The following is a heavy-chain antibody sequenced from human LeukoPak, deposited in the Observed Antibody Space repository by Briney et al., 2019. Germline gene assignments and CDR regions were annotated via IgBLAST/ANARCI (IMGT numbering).Heavy chain of an antibody. CDR1: GFTFSSYS. CDR2: ISSSSSYI. Sequence: GGSLRLSCAASGFTFSSYSMNWVRQAPGKGLEWVSSISSSSSYIYYADSVKGRFTISRDNAKNTLFLQMDSLRGDDTAVYYCASRVATSFDYWGPGTLTVSS. J-gene: IGHJ4*02. CDR3: ASRVATSFDY. D-gene: IGHD2-21*02. V-gene: IGHV3-21*01.